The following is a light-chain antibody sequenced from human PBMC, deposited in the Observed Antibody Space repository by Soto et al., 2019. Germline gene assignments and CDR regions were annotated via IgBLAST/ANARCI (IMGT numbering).Light chain of an antibody. CDR1: QTISSW. V-gene: IGKV1-5*03. Sequence: DIQMTQSPSTLSGSVGDRVTITCRASQTISSWLAWYQQKPGKAPKLLIYKASTLKSGVPSRFSGSGSGTEFILTISSLQPDDVATYYYQHYNSYSEAFGQGTKVELK. J-gene: IGKJ1*01. CDR2: KAS. CDR3: QHYNSYSEA.